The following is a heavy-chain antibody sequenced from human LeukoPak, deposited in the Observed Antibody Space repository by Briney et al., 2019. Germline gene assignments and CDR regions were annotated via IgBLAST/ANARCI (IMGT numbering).Heavy chain of an antibody. CDR2: IKRKSDGGTT. V-gene: IGHV3-15*01. CDR3: AAIPPVAATYDY. CDR1: GFTFSNAW. Sequence: GGSLRLSCAASGFTFSNAWMSWVRQAPGKGLEWVGRIKRKSDGGTTDYAAPVKGRFTISRDDSKNTVHLQTNSLKTEDTALYYCAAIPPVAATYDYWGQGTLVIVSS. D-gene: IGHD2-15*01. J-gene: IGHJ4*02.